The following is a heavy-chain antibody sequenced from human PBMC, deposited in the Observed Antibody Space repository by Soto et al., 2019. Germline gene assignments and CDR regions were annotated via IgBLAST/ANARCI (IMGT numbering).Heavy chain of an antibody. V-gene: IGHV3-23*01. J-gene: IGHJ4*02. CDR2: IADSRDRT. Sequence: EVQLLESGGGLVQPGGSLRLSCAVSGFTFRSYAMSWVRQSPGKGLEWVSVIADSRDRTYYADSVKGRFTISRDHSKNTLYLQMHHLIAEDTATYYCAKGIDWGQGTRVTVSS. CDR3: AKGID. CDR1: GFTFRSYA. D-gene: IGHD2-15*01.